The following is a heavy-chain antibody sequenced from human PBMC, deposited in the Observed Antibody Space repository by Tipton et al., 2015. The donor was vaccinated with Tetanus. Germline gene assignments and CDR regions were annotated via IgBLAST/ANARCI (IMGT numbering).Heavy chain of an antibody. CDR1: GGSISSSSYY. V-gene: IGHV4-39*01. CDR3: ARSPRLGY. J-gene: IGHJ4*02. Sequence: TLSLTCTVSGGSISSSSYYWGWIRQPPGKGLEWIGSIYYSGSTYYNPSLKSRVTISVDTSKNQFSLKLSSVTAADTAVYYCARSPRLGYWGQGTLVTVSS. CDR2: IYYSGST. D-gene: IGHD7-27*01.